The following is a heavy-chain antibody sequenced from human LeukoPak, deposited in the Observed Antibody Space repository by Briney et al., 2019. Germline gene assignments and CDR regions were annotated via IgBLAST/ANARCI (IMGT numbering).Heavy chain of an antibody. CDR1: GGSIGNFC. CDR3: ARAASLDH. CDR2: IYYSGTT. Sequence: SETLSLTCTVSGGSIGNFCWNWIRQSPGKGLEWIGYIYYSGTTNYNPSLKSRVTISLGMSSNQFSLRLDSVTAADTAVYYCARAASLDHWGRGILVTVSS. J-gene: IGHJ4*02. D-gene: IGHD2-2*01. V-gene: IGHV4-59*01.